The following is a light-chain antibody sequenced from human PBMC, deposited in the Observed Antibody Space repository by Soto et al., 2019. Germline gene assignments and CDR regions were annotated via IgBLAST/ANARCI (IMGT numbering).Light chain of an antibody. J-gene: IGLJ1*01. V-gene: IGLV2-8*01. Sequence: QSALTQPPSVSGSPGQSVTISCTGTSSDIGSYNRVSWYQQPPGTAPKLMISEVSKRPSGVPDRFSGSKSGNTASLTVSGLQAEDEADYYCSSYAGTNHPYVFGTGTKVTVL. CDR3: SSYAGTNHPYV. CDR1: SSDIGSYNR. CDR2: EVS.